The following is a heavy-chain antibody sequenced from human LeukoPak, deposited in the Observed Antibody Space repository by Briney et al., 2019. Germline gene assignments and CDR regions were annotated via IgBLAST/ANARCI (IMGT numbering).Heavy chain of an antibody. V-gene: IGHV4-39*01. J-gene: IGHJ3*02. CDR3: ARTYCSSTSCYWLEAFDI. Sequence: SETLSLTCTVSGGSISSSSYYWGWIRQPPGKGLEWIGSIYYSGSTYYNPSLKSRVTISVDTSKNQFSLKPSSVTAADTAVYYCARTYCSSTSCYWLEAFDIWGQGTMVTVSS. CDR1: GGSISSSSYY. CDR2: IYYSGST. D-gene: IGHD2-2*01.